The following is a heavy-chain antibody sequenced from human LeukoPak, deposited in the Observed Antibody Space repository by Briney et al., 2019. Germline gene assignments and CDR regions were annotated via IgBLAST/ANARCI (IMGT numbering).Heavy chain of an antibody. D-gene: IGHD5-12*01. J-gene: IGHJ3*02. V-gene: IGHV1-69*13. CDR2: IIPIFGTA. CDR1: GGTFSSYA. CDR3: ARSGVPVGSSYDLYAFDI. Sequence: SVKVSCKASGGTFSSYAISWVRQAPGQGLEWMGGIIPIFGTANYAQKFQGRVTITADESTSTAYMELSSLRSEGTAVYYCARSGVPVGSSYDLYAFDIWGQGTMVTVSS.